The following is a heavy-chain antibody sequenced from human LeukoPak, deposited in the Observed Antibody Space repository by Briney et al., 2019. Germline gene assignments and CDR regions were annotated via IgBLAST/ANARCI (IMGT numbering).Heavy chain of an antibody. Sequence: SGGSLRLSCEASGFTFSNYGMHWVRQAPGKWLGWVAFIRYDGSDKYYADSVKGRFTISRDTSKNTLYLQMNSLRVEDTALYYCAKGTWDFDYWGQGTLVIVSS. CDR3: AKGTWDFDY. V-gene: IGHV3-30*02. D-gene: IGHD1-26*01. CDR2: IRYDGSDK. CDR1: GFTFSNYG. J-gene: IGHJ4*02.